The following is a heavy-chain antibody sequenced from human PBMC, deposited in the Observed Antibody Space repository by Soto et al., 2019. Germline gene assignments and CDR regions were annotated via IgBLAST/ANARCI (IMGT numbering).Heavy chain of an antibody. CDR3: ARAARQGTVAGDF. CDR1: GGSISRSSFY. V-gene: IGHV4-39*01. J-gene: IGHJ4*02. Sequence: LSLTCTVSGGSISRSSFYWGWIRQPPGKGLEWIAHIYYSGSPNYNPSLKSRVTMSLDTSKNQIYLNLSSVTAADTAVYYCARAARQGTVAGDFWGQGTLVTVSS. D-gene: IGHD6-19*01. CDR2: IYYSGSP.